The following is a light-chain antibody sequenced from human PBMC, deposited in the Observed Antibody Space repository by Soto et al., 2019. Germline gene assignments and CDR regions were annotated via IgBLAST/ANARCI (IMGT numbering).Light chain of an antibody. Sequence: QAVVTQPPSVSGAPGPRVTISCTGTSSNLGAGYDVHWYQQLPGAAPKLVIFGNRNRPSGVPERFSGSKSGTSASLAITGLQAEDEADYYCQAYDYSLTASVFGGGTKLTVL. V-gene: IGLV1-40*01. CDR1: SSNLGAGYD. CDR2: GNR. J-gene: IGLJ3*02. CDR3: QAYDYSLTASV.